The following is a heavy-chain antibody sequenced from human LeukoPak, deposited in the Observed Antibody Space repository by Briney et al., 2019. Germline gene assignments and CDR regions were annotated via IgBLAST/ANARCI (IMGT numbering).Heavy chain of an antibody. CDR2: XXXXXXX. CDR3: XSXXHFYGSGSYHKDY. V-gene: IGHV4-30-2*01. CDR1: GGSIXXGGYS. J-gene: IGHJ4*02. Sequence: SETLSLTCAVSGGSIXXGGYSWSWIRQPXXXXXXXXXXXXXXXXXXXXXXXXXXXXXXVDRSKNQFXLKLSSVTAADTAVYFXXSXXHFYGSGSYHKDYWGQGTLVTVSS. D-gene: IGHD3-10*01.